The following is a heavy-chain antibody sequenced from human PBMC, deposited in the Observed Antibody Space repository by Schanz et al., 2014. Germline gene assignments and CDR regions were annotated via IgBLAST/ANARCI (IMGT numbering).Heavy chain of an antibody. J-gene: IGHJ3*01. V-gene: IGHV3-30*04. CDR2: TSTDGTKT. CDR1: GFTFRGHA. CDR3: TRDRGALINHNDVLDL. D-gene: IGHD3-16*01. Sequence: QVQLVESGGGVVQPGTSLRLSCAASGFTFRGHAMHWVRQAPGQGLEKVAVTSTDGTKTYYAASVRGRFTISRDNSKNTVYLQMNSLRSEDTAVYYCTRDRGALINHNDVLDLWGQGTMVSVSS.